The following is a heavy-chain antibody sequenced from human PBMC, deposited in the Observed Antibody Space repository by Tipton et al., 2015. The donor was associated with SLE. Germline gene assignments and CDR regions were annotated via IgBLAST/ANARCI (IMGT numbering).Heavy chain of an antibody. J-gene: IGHJ4*02. CDR2: ISGSGGST. CDR3: ARFSYYDSSAQHY. V-gene: IGHV3-23*01. CDR1: GFTFSSYA. D-gene: IGHD3-22*01. Sequence: SLRLSCAASGFTFSSYAMSWVRQAPGKGLEWVSGISGSGGSTYYADSVKGRFTISRDNSKNTLYLQMNSLRAEDTAVYYCARFSYYDSSAQHYWGQGTLVTVSS.